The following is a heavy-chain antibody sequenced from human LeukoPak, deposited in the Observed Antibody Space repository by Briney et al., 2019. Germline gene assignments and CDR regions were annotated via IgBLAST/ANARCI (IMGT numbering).Heavy chain of an antibody. CDR3: ARGPFDY. CDR1: GGSISSYY. CDR2: IYYSGST. V-gene: IGHV4-59*01. J-gene: IGHJ4*02. Sequence: SETLSLTCTVSGGSISSYYWSWIRQPPGKGLEWMGYIYYSGSTNYNPSLKSRVTISVDTSKNQFPLKLSSVTAADTAVYYCARGPFDYWGQGTLVTVSS.